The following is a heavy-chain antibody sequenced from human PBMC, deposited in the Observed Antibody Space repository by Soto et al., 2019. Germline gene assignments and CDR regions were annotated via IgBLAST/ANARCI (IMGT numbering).Heavy chain of an antibody. CDR2: IYIAGNT. D-gene: IGHD3-9*01. CDR3: ASFTLTGKWFDT. V-gene: IGHV3-53*04. Sequence: QSGGSLRLSCAASGFTVSNCSMSWVRQAPGKGLEWVSIIYIAGNTYYAASVNARFTISRHKYKNTLFLHMNSLRAEDTAVTYCASFTLTGKWFDTWGQGALVTASS. J-gene: IGHJ5*02. CDR1: GFTVSNCS.